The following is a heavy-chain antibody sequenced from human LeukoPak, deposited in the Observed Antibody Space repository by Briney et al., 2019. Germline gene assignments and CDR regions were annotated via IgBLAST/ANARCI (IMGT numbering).Heavy chain of an antibody. CDR1: GFTFSSYS. V-gene: IGHV3-21*01. CDR3: ARDYFDPLDIVVVPAADY. CDR2: IGSSNSYI. D-gene: IGHD2-2*03. Sequence: GGSLRLSCAASGFTFSSYSMNWVRQAPGKGLEWVSSIGSSNSYIYYADSVKGRFTISRDNAKNSLYLQMNSLRAEDTAVYYCARDYFDPLDIVVVPAADYWGQGTLVTVSS. J-gene: IGHJ4*02.